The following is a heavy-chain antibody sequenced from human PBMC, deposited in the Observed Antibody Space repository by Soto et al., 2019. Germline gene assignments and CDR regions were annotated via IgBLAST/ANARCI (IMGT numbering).Heavy chain of an antibody. CDR1: GGSISSSSYY. CDR2: IFYSGST. V-gene: IGHV4-39*01. J-gene: IGHJ6*02. CDR3: AGTNDYYYGMDV. Sequence: QLQLQESGPGLVKPSETLALTCTVSGGSISSSSYYWGWIRQPPGKGLEWIGNIFYSGSTYYNPSLEIRLTISVDTSKNQFSLKLSSVTVADTAVYYCAGTNDYYYGMDVWGQGTTVTVSS.